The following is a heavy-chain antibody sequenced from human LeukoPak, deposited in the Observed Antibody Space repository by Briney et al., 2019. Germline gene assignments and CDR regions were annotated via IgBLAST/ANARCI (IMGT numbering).Heavy chain of an antibody. V-gene: IGHV3-30-3*01. CDR2: ISYDGSNK. D-gene: IGHD3-3*01. Sequence: GRSLRLSCAASGFTFSSYAMHWVRQAPGKGLEWVAVISYDGSNKYYADSVKGRFTISRDNSKNSLYLQMNSLRAEDMALYYCAKGTDYDFWSGYLDWGQGTVVTVSS. CDR1: GFTFSSYA. CDR3: AKGTDYDFWSGYLD. J-gene: IGHJ4*02.